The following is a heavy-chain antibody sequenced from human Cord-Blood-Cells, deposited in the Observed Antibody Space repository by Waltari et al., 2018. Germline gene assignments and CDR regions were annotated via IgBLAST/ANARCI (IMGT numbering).Heavy chain of an antibody. CDR1: GSPFSSYA. CDR2: ISYDGSNK. J-gene: IGHJ4*02. V-gene: IGHV3-30-3*01. CDR3: ARDRGVY. D-gene: IGHD3-10*01. Sequence: QVQLVESGGVVVQPGRSLRLSCEASGSPFSSYAMHWVRQAPGKGLEWVAVISYDGSNKYYADSVKGRFTISRDNSKNTLYLQMNSLRAEDTAVYYCARDRGVYWGQGTLVTVSS.